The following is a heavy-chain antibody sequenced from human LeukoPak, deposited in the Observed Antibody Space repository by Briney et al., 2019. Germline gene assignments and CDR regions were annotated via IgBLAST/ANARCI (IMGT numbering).Heavy chain of an antibody. Sequence: SETLSLTCTVSGGSISSGGYYWSWIRQPPGKGLEWIGYIYHSGSTYYNPSLKSRVTISVDRSKNQFSLKLSSVTAADTAVYYCANKEYSSSSPFDYWGQGTLVTVSS. CDR1: GGSISSGGYY. J-gene: IGHJ4*02. CDR3: ANKEYSSSSPFDY. CDR2: IYHSGST. D-gene: IGHD6-6*01. V-gene: IGHV4-30-2*01.